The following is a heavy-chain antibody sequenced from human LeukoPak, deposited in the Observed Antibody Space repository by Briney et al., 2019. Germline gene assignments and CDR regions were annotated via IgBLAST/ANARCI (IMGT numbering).Heavy chain of an antibody. CDR2: ISWNSGSI. CDR1: GFTFDDYA. Sequence: PGRSLRLSCAASGFTFDDYAMHWVRQAPGKGLEWVSGISWNSGSIGYADSVKGRFTISRDNAKNSLYLQMNSLRAEDTALYYCAKDRGAMVRGAVWENWFDPWGRGTLVTVSS. CDR3: AKDRGAMVRGAVWENWFDP. D-gene: IGHD3-10*01. J-gene: IGHJ5*02. V-gene: IGHV3-9*01.